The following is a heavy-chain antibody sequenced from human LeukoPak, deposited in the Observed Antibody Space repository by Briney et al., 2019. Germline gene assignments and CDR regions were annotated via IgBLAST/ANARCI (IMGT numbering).Heavy chain of an antibody. V-gene: IGHV4-34*01. CDR1: GGSFSGYY. Sequence: PSETLSLTCAVYGGSFSGYYWSWIRQPPGKGLEWIGEINHSGSTNYNPSLKSRVTMSVDTSKNQFSLKLSSVTAADTAVYYCARSIWFDPWGQGTLVTVSS. CDR3: ARSIWFDP. J-gene: IGHJ5*02. CDR2: INHSGST.